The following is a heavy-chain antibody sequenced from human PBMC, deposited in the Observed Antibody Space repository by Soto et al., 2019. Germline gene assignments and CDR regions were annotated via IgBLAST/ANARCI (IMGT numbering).Heavy chain of an antibody. J-gene: IGHJ4*02. V-gene: IGHV1-18*01. D-gene: IGHD3-10*01. CDR2: SSAYNGKT. Sequence: QGQLVQSGNEVKKPGASVKVSCKASGYTFSMYGITWVRQAPGQGLEWMGWSSAYNGKTQYAQKLQGRVAMTTDTSTTPASMELRSLRSDDTAMYYCPRLPLYGDTPPALWGPGTLVTVSS. CDR3: PRLPLYGDTPPAL. CDR1: GYTFSMYG.